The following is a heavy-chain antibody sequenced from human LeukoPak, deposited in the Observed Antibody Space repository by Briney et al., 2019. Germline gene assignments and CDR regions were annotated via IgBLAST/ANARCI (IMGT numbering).Heavy chain of an antibody. Sequence: GGSLRLSCAASGFTFSSHWMHWVRQAPGKGLVWVSRISPDGSTTKNADSVKGRFTISRGNARSTLFLQLNSLRAEDTAVYYCAREINKWFDPWGQGTLVTVS. CDR3: AREINKWFDP. J-gene: IGHJ5*02. CDR2: ISPDGSTT. CDR1: GFTFSSHW. V-gene: IGHV3-74*03.